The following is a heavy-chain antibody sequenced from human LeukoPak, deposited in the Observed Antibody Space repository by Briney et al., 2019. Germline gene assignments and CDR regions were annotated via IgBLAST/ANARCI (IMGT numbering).Heavy chain of an antibody. Sequence: SVKVSCKASGGTFSSYAISRVRQAPGQGLEWMGGIIPIFGTANYAQKFQGRVTITADESTSTAYMELSSLRSEDTAVYYCARAYSQAHLHAFDIWGQGTMVTVSS. CDR3: ARAYSQAHLHAFDI. CDR1: GGTFSSYA. V-gene: IGHV1-69*13. CDR2: IIPIFGTA. D-gene: IGHD2-15*01. J-gene: IGHJ3*02.